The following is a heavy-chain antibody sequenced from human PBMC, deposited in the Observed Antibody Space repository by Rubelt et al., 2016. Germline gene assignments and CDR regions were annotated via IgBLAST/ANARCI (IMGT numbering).Heavy chain of an antibody. Sequence: QMQLEESGPGLVKPSETLSLTCTVSGDSISSYYWGWIRQPPGKGLEWIGYIYYSGNVKYNPSLKSRVTISLDTSKNQSSLTLGSVTAADTAVYYCARLQWELSTIDFWGQGTLVTVSS. D-gene: IGHD1-26*01. CDR1: GDSISSYY. CDR2: IYYSGNV. V-gene: IGHV4-59*12. J-gene: IGHJ4*02. CDR3: ARLQWELSTIDF.